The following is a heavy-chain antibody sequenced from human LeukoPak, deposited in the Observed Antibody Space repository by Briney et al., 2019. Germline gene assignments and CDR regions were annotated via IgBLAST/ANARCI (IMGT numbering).Heavy chain of an antibody. D-gene: IGHD2-2*02. J-gene: IGHJ4*02. V-gene: IGHV1-69*13. Sequence: ASVKVSCKASGGTFSSYAISWVRQAPGQGLEWMGGIIPIFGTANYAQKFLGRVTITADESTSTAYMELSSLRSEDTAVYYCARGYCSSTSCYSRQAYYFDYWGQGTLVTVSS. CDR2: IIPIFGTA. CDR1: GGTFSSYA. CDR3: ARGYCSSTSCYSRQAYYFDY.